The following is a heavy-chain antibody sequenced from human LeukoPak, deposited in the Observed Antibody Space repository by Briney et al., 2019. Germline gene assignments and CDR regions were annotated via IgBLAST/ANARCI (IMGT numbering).Heavy chain of an antibody. J-gene: IGHJ3*02. Sequence: GGSLRLSCTPSGFTFRAYWMGWVRQAPGKGLEWAAFIRYDGSNKYYADSVKGRFTISRDNSKNTLYLQMNSLRAEDTAVYYCAKGVVVPAATPRDAFDIWGQGTMVTVSS. CDR3: AKGVVVPAATPRDAFDI. V-gene: IGHV3-30*02. D-gene: IGHD2-2*01. CDR2: IRYDGSNK. CDR1: GFTFRAYW.